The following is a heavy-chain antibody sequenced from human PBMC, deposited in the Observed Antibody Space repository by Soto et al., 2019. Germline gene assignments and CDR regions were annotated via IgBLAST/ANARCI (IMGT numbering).Heavy chain of an antibody. Sequence: SETLSLTCTVSGGSISPFYWNWVRQPPGKGLEWIGYLYYSGNTNYNPSLKSRVTISVDASKNQVSLRLTSVTAADTAVYYCARVGGVAARTFDYWGQGTVVTVSS. CDR1: GGSISPFY. D-gene: IGHD2-15*01. CDR2: LYYSGNT. J-gene: IGHJ4*02. V-gene: IGHV4-59*01. CDR3: ARVGGVAARTFDY.